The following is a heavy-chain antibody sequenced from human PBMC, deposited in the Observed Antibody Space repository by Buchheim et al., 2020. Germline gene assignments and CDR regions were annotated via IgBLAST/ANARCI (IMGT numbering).Heavy chain of an antibody. Sequence: QVQLQESGPGLVKPSETLSLTCTVSGGSLKTNNNFWGWIRQSPGKGPEWIGSIYYSWSAYSNPSLKSRLSISVDTSKNQFSLKLSSVADADTAVYYCSATSEANHYYGVGVWGPGTT. V-gene: IGHV4-39*01. D-gene: IGHD5-12*01. J-gene: IGHJ6*02. CDR1: GGSLKTNNNF. CDR3: SATSEANHYYGVGV. CDR2: IYYSWSA.